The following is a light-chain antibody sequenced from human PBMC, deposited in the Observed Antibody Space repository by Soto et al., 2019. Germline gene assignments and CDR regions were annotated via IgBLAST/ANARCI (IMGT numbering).Light chain of an antibody. J-gene: IGLJ2*01. CDR3: CSYAGTYTYVV. Sequence: QSVLTQPPSVSAAPGQKVTISCSGSSSNIENNYVSWYQQLPGTAPRLLIYDNNKRPSGIPDRFSGSKSGNTASLTISGLQADDEADYYCCSYAGTYTYVVFGGGTQLTVL. CDR1: SSNIENNY. CDR2: DNN. V-gene: IGLV1-51*01.